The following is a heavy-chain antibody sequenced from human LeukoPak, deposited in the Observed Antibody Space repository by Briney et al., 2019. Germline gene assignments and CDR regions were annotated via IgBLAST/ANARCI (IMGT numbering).Heavy chain of an antibody. J-gene: IGHJ4*02. CDR3: ARVEYSSSCDY. Sequence: SETLSLTCSVSGGSITSRSYYWGWIRQPPGKGLEWIGSIYYTGSTYYNPSLKIRLTISVDTSNNQFSLKLSSVTAADTAVYYCARVEYSSSCDYWGQGALVTVSS. CDR1: GGSITSRSYY. D-gene: IGHD6-6*01. CDR2: IYYTGST. V-gene: IGHV4-39*07.